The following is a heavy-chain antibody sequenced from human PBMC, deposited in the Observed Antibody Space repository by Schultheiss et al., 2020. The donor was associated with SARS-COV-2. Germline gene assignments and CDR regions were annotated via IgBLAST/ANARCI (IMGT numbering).Heavy chain of an antibody. CDR3: AREGCSGGSCHNWFDP. CDR1: GYTFTSYG. D-gene: IGHD2-15*01. J-gene: IGHJ5*02. V-gene: IGHV1-18*04. Sequence: ASVKVSCKASGYTFTSYGISWVRQAPGQGLEWMGWISAYNGNTNYAQKLQGRVTMTTDTSTSTAYMELRSLRSDDTAVYYCAREGCSGGSCHNWFDPWGQGTLVTVSS. CDR2: ISAYNGNT.